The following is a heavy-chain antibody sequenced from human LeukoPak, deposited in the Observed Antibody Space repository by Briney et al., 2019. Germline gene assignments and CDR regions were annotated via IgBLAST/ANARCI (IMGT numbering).Heavy chain of an antibody. V-gene: IGHV3-48*04. CDR2: ISFSVNTK. Sequence: PGGSLRLSCAASGFTFSDYSMNWVRQAPGKGLEWVSYISFSVNTKYYGDSVKGRFTISRDNAKNSLYLHMDSLRAEDTAIYYCARLTGSGWNYFDHWGQGTLVTVSS. D-gene: IGHD6-19*01. J-gene: IGHJ4*02. CDR1: GFTFSDYS. CDR3: ARLTGSGWNYFDH.